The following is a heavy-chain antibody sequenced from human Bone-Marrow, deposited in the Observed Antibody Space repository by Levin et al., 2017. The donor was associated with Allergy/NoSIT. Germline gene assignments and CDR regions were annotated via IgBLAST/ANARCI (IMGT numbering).Heavy chain of an antibody. CDR2: INLFVTIT. D-gene: IGHD3-10*01. V-gene: IGHV3-74*01. Sequence: GVSLRLSFASSLFSFINYFIHFFLQSPFNFLVFFSLINLFVTITTYADSVKGRFTISRDNAKNTLYLQMNSLRAEDTAVYYCARDPFAYNFGSGSYLDYWGQGTLVSVSS. CDR1: LFSFINYF. CDR3: ARDPFAYNFGSGSYLDY. J-gene: IGHJ4*02.